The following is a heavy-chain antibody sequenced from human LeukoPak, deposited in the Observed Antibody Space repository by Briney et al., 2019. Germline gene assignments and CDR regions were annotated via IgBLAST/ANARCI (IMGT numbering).Heavy chain of an antibody. CDR2: IYYSGTI. V-gene: IGHV4-59*01. CDR3: ARYTTFGDYYGMDV. CDR1: GGSISSYY. D-gene: IGHD3-16*01. J-gene: IGHJ6*02. Sequence: MASETLSLTCIVSGGSISSYYWSWIRQPPGKGLEWIGYIYYSGTINYNPSLKSRVTISVDTSKNQFSLKLGSVTAADTAVYYCARYTTFGDYYGMDVWGQGTTVTVSS.